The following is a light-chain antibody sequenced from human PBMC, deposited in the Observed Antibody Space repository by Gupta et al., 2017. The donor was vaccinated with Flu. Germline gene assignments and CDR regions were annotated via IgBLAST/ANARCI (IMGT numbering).Light chain of an antibody. CDR1: RLGGKS. V-gene: IGLV3-1*01. Sequence: PGHTAASTGSGDRLGGKSVDWVKQRPGQSPVLVMYQNNKRPSGIPARFSGSNSDNTATLTISGTQAMDEADYYCQAWVSGTYVFGPGTEVTVL. CDR3: QAWVSGTYV. CDR2: QNN. J-gene: IGLJ1*01.